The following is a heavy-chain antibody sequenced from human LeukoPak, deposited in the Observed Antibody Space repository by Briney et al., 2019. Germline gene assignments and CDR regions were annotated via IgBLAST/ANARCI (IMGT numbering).Heavy chain of an antibody. J-gene: IGHJ4*02. CDR3: AKDWSYSRHLDY. Sequence: TGGSLRLSCAASGFTFSSYWMHWVRQAPGKGLEWVSAISGSGGSTYYADSVKGRFTISRDNSKNTLYLQMNSLRAEDTAVYYCAKDWSYSRHLDYWGQGTLVTVSS. CDR2: ISGSGGST. V-gene: IGHV3-23*01. D-gene: IGHD1-26*01. CDR1: GFTFSSYW.